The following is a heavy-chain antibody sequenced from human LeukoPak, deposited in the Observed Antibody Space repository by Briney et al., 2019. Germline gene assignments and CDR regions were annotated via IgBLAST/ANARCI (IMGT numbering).Heavy chain of an antibody. CDR3: AKDGSRFGQLVRAGLDY. CDR2: ISGSGGST. J-gene: IGHJ4*02. D-gene: IGHD6-13*01. V-gene: IGHV3-23*01. Sequence: GGSLRLSCAASGFTFSSYAMSWVRQAPGKGLEWVSAISGSGGSTYYADSVKGRFTISRDNSKNTLYLQMNSLRAEDTAVYYCAKDGSRFGQLVRAGLDYWGQGTLVTVSS. CDR1: GFTFSSYA.